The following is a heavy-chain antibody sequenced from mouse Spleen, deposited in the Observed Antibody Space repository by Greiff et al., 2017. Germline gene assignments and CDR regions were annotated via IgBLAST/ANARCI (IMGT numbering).Heavy chain of an antibody. D-gene: IGHD2-4*01. CDR3: ARHGEGLRRDGAMDY. CDR1: GFTFSSYA. V-gene: IGHV5-6-2*01. Sequence: DVMLVESGGGLVKPGGSLKLSCAASGFTFSSYAMSWVRQTPEKRLEWVAAINSNGGSTYYPDTVKDRFTISRDNAKNTLYLQMSSLRSEDTALYYCARHGEGLRRDGAMDYWGQGTSVTVSS. J-gene: IGHJ4*01. CDR2: INSNGGST.